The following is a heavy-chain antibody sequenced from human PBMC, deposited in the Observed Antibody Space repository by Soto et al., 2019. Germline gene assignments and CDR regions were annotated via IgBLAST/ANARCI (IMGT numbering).Heavy chain of an antibody. CDR3: ARASLGADY. CDR2: IYYSGST. CDR1: GGSISSGDYY. J-gene: IGHJ4*02. Sequence: SETLSLTCTVSGGSISSGDYYWSWIRQPPGKGLEWIGYIYYSGSTYYNPSLKSRVTISVDMSKNQFSLKLSSVTAADTAVYYCARASLGADYWGQGXLVTVYS. V-gene: IGHV4-30-4*01.